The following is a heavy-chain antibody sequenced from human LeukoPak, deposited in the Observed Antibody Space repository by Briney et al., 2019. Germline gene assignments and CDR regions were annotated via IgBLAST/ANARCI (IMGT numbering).Heavy chain of an antibody. J-gene: IGHJ4*02. CDR1: GFSFSSYS. D-gene: IGHD2-15*01. CDR2: ISDSSTYI. CDR3: VRVVYCSGGSCSYYFDF. V-gene: IGHV3-21*01. Sequence: GGSLRLSRAASGFSFSSYSMNWVRQAPRKGLEWVSSISDSSTYIFNADPVQGRFTISRDDAKNSLYLQMNSLRVEDTAVYYCVRVVYCSGGSCSYYFDFWGQGTLVTVSS.